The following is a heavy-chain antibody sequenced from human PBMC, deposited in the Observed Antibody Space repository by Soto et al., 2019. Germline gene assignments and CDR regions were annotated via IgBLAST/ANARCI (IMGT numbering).Heavy chain of an antibody. Sequence: SETLSLTCTVSGGSISSYYWSWIRQPPGKGLEWIGYIYYSGSTNYNPSLKSRVTISVDTSKNQFSLKLSSVTAADTAVYYCARLDYDSSGYYGVDDYWGQGTLVTVSS. J-gene: IGHJ4*02. CDR1: GGSISSYY. CDR3: ARLDYDSSGYYGVDDY. V-gene: IGHV4-59*08. CDR2: IYYSGST. D-gene: IGHD3-22*01.